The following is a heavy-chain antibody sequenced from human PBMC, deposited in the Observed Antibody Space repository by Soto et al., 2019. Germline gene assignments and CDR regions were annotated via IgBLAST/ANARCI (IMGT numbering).Heavy chain of an antibody. CDR3: ARRWSGTDY. J-gene: IGHJ4*01. CDR1: GCSITSYY. Sequence: QVQLQESGPGLVKPSETLSLTCTVSGCSITSYYWSWIRQPPGKGLEWIGYIHNSGSTRYNPSLQSRVTISADVSKNQFSLDLRSVTAADTAVYYCARRWSGTDYWGHGTLVTVSS. CDR2: IHNSGST. V-gene: IGHV4-59*01. D-gene: IGHD3-10*01.